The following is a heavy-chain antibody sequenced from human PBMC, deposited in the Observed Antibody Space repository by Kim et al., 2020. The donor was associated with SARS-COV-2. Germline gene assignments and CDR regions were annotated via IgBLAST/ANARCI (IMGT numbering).Heavy chain of an antibody. Sequence: GSTNNNPPLKGRVTIAVDTSKNQFSLKLSSVTAADTAVYYCARHTGYFQHWGQGTLVTVSS. CDR3: ARHTGYFQH. V-gene: IGHV4-59*08. CDR2: GST. D-gene: IGHD4-17*01. J-gene: IGHJ1*01.